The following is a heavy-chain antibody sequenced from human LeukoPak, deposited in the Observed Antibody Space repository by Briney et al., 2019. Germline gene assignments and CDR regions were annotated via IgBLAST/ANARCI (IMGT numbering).Heavy chain of an antibody. J-gene: IGHJ4*02. CDR3: ARGLISWGFDWAPFFDY. CDR2: IYISGST. D-gene: IGHD3-9*01. CDR1: GGSITSGSYY. V-gene: IGHV4-61*02. Sequence: SETLSLTCTVSGGSITSGSYYWNWIRQPAGKGLEWIGRIYISGSTNYNPSLESRVTISVDTSKNQFSLKLSSVTAADTAVYYCARGLISWGFDWAPFFDYWGQGTLVTVSS.